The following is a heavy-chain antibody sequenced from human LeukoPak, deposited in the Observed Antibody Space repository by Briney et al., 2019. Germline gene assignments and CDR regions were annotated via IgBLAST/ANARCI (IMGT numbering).Heavy chain of an antibody. J-gene: IGHJ4*02. CDR1: GYTFTGYY. V-gene: IGHV1-2*02. CDR3: FIMQNTAYDILTGYFTPYYFDY. Sequence: ASVKVSCKASGYTFTGYYMHWVRQAPGQVLESMGWINPNSGGTNYAKKFQGRVTMTRDTSISTAYMELSRLRSDDTAVYYCFIMQNTAYDILTGYFTPYYFDYWGQGTLVTVSS. CDR2: INPNSGGT. D-gene: IGHD3-9*01.